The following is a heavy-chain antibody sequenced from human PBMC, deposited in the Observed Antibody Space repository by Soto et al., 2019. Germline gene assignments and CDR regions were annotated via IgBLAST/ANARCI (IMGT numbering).Heavy chain of an antibody. CDR1: GGSISSSNW. J-gene: IGHJ4*02. CDR3: ARDRGQQWLAHDY. V-gene: IGHV4-4*02. D-gene: IGHD6-19*01. Sequence: PSETLSLTCAVSGGSISSSNWWSWVRQPPGKGLEWIGEIYHSGSTNYNPSLKSRVTISVDKSKNQFSLKLSSVTAADTAVYYCARDRGQQWLAHDYWGQGTLVTVSS. CDR2: IYHSGST.